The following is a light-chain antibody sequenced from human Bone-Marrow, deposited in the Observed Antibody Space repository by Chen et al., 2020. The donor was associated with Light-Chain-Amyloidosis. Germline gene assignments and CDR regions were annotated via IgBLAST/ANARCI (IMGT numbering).Light chain of an antibody. J-gene: IGLJ2*01. Sequence: QSVLTQPPSASGTPGQRVTISCSGSSSNIGSNTVKWYQQLPGTAPKLLIYTNNQRPSGVPDRFSGSKSGTSASLAISGLQSEDEADYYCVAWDDILSAVIFGGGTKLTVL. CDR3: VAWDDILSAVI. CDR2: TNN. CDR1: SSNIGSNT. V-gene: IGLV1-44*01.